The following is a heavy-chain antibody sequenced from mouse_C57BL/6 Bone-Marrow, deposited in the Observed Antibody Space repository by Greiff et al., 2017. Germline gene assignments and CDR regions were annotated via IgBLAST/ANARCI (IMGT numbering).Heavy chain of an antibody. CDR2: IWPGGGT. V-gene: IGHV2-9-1*01. CDR1: GFSLTSYA. CDR3: ARNTHYYGSSFPFDY. D-gene: IGHD1-1*01. J-gene: IGHJ2*01. Sequence: VKLVESGPGLVAPSQSLSITCTVSGFSLTSYAISWVRQPPGKGLEWLGVIWPGGGTNYNSALKSRLSISKDNSKSQVFIKMNSLQTDDTARYYCARNTHYYGSSFPFDYWGQGTTLTVSS.